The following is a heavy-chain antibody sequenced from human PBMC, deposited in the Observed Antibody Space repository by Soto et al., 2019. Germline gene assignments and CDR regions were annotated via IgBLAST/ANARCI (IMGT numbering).Heavy chain of an antibody. J-gene: IGHJ4*02. CDR1: GYTFTNYW. CDR2: IYAGDSDT. Sequence: GESLKISCKGSGYTFTNYWIGWVRQMPGKGLEWMGIIYAGDSDTRYSPSFQGQVTISVDKSIATARLQWNRLKASDTGMYYCARGGMTGWIDYWGRGTRGT. CDR3: ARGGMTGWIDY. V-gene: IGHV5-51*01. D-gene: IGHD3-9*01.